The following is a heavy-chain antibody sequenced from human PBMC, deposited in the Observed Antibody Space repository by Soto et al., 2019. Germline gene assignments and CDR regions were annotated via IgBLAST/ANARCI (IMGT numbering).Heavy chain of an antibody. J-gene: IGHJ2*01. CDR3: ARGVVVTVRGYWYLDL. V-gene: IGHV1-69*01. CDR1: GGTFSSYA. CDR2: IIPIFGTA. Sequence: QVQLVQSGAEVKKPGSSVKVSCKASGGTFSSYAISWVRQAPGQGLEWMVGIIPIFGTANYGQKFQGRVTINADESTSTAYMELSSLRSEDTAVYYCARGVVVTVRGYWYLDLWGRGTVVSVSS. D-gene: IGHD2-21*02.